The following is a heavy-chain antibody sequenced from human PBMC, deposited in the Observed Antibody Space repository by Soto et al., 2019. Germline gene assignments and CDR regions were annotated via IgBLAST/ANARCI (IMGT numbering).Heavy chain of an antibody. CDR3: ARAGNYDCWSGYYFPRPYYYYMDV. J-gene: IGHJ6*03. CDR1: GFTISSNY. V-gene: IGHV3-66*01. Sequence: EVQLVESGGGLVQPGGSLRLSCAASGFTISSNYMSWVLQAPGKGLEWVSVIYSGGSTYYADSVKGRFTISRDNSKNKGYLQMKSLRAEDRAVYYYARAGNYDCWSGYYFPRPYYYYMDVCRKGTTVTVSS. D-gene: IGHD3-3*01. CDR2: IYSGGST.